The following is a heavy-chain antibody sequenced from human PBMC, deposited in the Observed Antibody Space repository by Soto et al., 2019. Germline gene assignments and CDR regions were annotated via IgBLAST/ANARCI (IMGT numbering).Heavy chain of an antibody. D-gene: IGHD1-26*01. CDR1: GSSVSSNIAT. V-gene: IGHV6-1*01. J-gene: IGHJ6*02. CDR2: TYYRSKWYN. Sequence: SQTLSLTCASSGSSVSSNIATWNYIRQSPSRGLEWLGRTYYRSKWYNDYAVSVRSRITISPDTSKNQFSLQLNSVTPEDAAVYYCARDHRGAKYVLDVWGQGTTVTVSS. CDR3: ARDHRGAKYVLDV.